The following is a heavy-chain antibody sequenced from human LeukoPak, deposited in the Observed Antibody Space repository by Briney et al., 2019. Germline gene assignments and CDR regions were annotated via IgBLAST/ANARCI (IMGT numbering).Heavy chain of an antibody. Sequence: SETLSLTCTVSGGSISRYYWSWIRQPPGKGLEWIGYIYSSGSTNYNPSLKSRVTISVDTSKNQFSLKLSSVTAADTAVHYCARGAAATYWGQGTLVTVSS. D-gene: IGHD6-13*01. V-gene: IGHV4-59*01. CDR2: IYSSGST. CDR1: GGSISRYY. J-gene: IGHJ4*02. CDR3: ARGAAATY.